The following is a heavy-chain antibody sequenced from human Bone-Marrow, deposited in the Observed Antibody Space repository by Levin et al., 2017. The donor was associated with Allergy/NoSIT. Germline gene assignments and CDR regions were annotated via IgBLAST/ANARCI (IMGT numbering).Heavy chain of an antibody. CDR2: IYYSGST. D-gene: IGHD6-6*01. Sequence: SQTLSLTCTVSGGSISSYYWSWIRQPPGKGLEWIGYIYYSGSTNYNPSLKSRVTISVDTSKNQFSLKLSSVTAADTAVYYCARRVRQLVDRYYYGMDVWGQGTTVTVSS. CDR1: GGSISSYY. CDR3: ARRVRQLVDRYYYGMDV. J-gene: IGHJ6*02. V-gene: IGHV4-59*08.